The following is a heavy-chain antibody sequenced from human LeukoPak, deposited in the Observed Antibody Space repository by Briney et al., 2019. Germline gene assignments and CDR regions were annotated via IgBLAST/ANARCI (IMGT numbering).Heavy chain of an antibody. Sequence: HPGGSLRLSCAASGFTFSDYYMSWIRQAPGKGLEWVSGISWNSNRKVYADSVKGRFTISRDNAKNSLYLQMNSLTAEDTALYYCAKDLTDSLYYYGMDVWGQGTTVTVSS. CDR3: AKDLTDSLYYYGMDV. CDR1: GFTFSDYY. CDR2: ISWNSNRK. D-gene: IGHD2-15*01. J-gene: IGHJ6*02. V-gene: IGHV3-9*01.